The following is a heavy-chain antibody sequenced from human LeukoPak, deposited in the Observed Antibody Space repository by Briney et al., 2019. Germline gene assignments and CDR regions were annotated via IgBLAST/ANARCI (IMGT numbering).Heavy chain of an antibody. CDR2: IGAYNGNT. Sequence: ASVKVSCKASGYTFTSYGISWVRQAPGQGLEWMGWIGAYNGNTNYAQKLQGRVTMTTDTSTSTAYMELRSLRSDDTAVYYCASWIQLWLLDYWGQGTLVTVSS. J-gene: IGHJ4*02. CDR3: ASWIQLWLLDY. V-gene: IGHV1-18*01. CDR1: GYTFTSYG. D-gene: IGHD5-18*01.